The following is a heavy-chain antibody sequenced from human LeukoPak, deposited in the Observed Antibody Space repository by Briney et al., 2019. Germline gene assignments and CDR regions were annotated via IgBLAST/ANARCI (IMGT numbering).Heavy chain of an antibody. V-gene: IGHV1-18*01. Sequence: ASVKVSCKASGYTFTSYGISWVRQAPGQGLEWMGWISASNGNTNYAQKLQGRVTMTTDTSTSTAYMELRRLRSDDTAADYCARDRDCSRWYFDLWGRGTLVTVSS. CDR1: GYTFTSYG. CDR2: ISASNGNT. J-gene: IGHJ2*01. CDR3: ARDRDCSRWYFDL. D-gene: IGHD2-21*02.